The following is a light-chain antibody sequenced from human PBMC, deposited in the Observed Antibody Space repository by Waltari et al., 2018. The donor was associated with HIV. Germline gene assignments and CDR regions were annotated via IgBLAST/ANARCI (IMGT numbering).Light chain of an antibody. V-gene: IGLV8-61*01. CDR2: KTN. CDR1: SGSVSGRSS. Sequence: QTVVTQESSLSVSPGGTVTLTCGLSSGSVSGRSSPRWYQQTPGQDPRTLISKTNTRSSGVPDRFSGSILGNKAALTISGAQADDECDYHCVLYVGSGIWVFGGGTKLTVL. CDR3: VLYVGSGIWV. J-gene: IGLJ3*02.